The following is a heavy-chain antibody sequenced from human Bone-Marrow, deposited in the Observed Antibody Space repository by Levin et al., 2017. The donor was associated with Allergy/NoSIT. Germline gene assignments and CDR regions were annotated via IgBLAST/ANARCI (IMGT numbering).Heavy chain of an antibody. J-gene: IGHJ2*01. V-gene: IGHV3-30*04. D-gene: IGHD3-9*01. Sequence: AGGSLRLSCAASGFTFSSYAMHWVRQAPGKGLEWVAVISYDGSNKYYADSVKGRFTISRDNSKNTLYLQMNSLRAEDTAVYYCARGGLIRDILTGYDLDWYFDRWGRGTLVTVSS. CDR2: ISYDGSNK. CDR1: GFTFSSYA. CDR3: ARGGLIRDILTGYDLDWYFDR.